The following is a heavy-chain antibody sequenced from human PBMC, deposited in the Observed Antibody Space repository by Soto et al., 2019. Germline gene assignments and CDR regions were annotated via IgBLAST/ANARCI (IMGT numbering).Heavy chain of an antibody. Sequence: TGESLKISCKGSGYSFTSYWIGWVRQMPGKGLEWMGIIYPGDSDTRYSPSFQGQVTISADKSISTAYLQWSSLKASDTAMYYCARPLLPLVGATTGYDAFDIWGQGTMVTV. D-gene: IGHD1-26*01. J-gene: IGHJ3*02. CDR2: IYPGDSDT. CDR1: GYSFTSYW. V-gene: IGHV5-51*01. CDR3: ARPLLPLVGATTGYDAFDI.